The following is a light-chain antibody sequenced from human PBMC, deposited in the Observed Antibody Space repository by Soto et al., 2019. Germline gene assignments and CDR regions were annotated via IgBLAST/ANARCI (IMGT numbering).Light chain of an antibody. V-gene: IGKV3-11*01. CDR1: QSVSSY. Sequence: EIVLTQSPATLSFSPGERATLSCRASQSVSSYLAWYQQKPGQAPRLLIYDASNRATGIPARFSGSGSGTDFTLTISSLEPEDFAVYYCQQRRNWPRTFGQGTKVDIK. CDR2: DAS. CDR3: QQRRNWPRT. J-gene: IGKJ1*01.